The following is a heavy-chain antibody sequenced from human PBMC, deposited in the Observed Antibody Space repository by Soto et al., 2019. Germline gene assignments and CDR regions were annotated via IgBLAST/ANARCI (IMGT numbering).Heavy chain of an antibody. V-gene: IGHV1-69*04. CDR3: ARDLPRGGP. CDR2: IIPILGIA. CDR1: VDRNSIYT. Sequence: SVNVSRKASVDRNSIYTISWVRQAPGQGLEWMGRIIPILGIANYAQKFQGRVTITADKSTSTAYMELSSLRSEETAVYYCARDLPRGGPWGQGTLVTVSS. J-gene: IGHJ5*02. D-gene: IGHD5-12*01.